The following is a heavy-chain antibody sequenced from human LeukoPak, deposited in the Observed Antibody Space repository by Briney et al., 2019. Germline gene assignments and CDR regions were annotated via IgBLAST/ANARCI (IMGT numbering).Heavy chain of an antibody. Sequence: PGGSLRLSCAASGFTFDDYAMHWVRQAPGKGLEWVSGISWNSGSIGYADSVKGRFTISRDNAKNSLYLQMNSLRAEDTALYYCAKEKIYCSGGSCYSGAFDIWGQGTMVTVSS. J-gene: IGHJ3*02. CDR3: AKEKIYCSGGSCYSGAFDI. CDR2: ISWNSGSI. CDR1: GFTFDDYA. V-gene: IGHV3-9*01. D-gene: IGHD2-15*01.